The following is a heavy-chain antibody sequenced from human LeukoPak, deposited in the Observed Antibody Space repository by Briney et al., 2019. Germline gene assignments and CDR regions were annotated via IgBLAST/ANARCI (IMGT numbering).Heavy chain of an antibody. CDR2: MNPNSGNT. V-gene: IGHV1-8*03. CDR1: GYTFTSYD. J-gene: IGHJ6*03. Sequence: ASVKVSCKASGYTFTSYDINWVRQATGQGLEWMGWMNPNSGNTGYAQKFQGRVTITRNTSISTAYMELSSLRSEDTAVYYCARAGYSSGWYGNYYYYYMDVWGKGTTVTVSS. D-gene: IGHD6-19*01. CDR3: ARAGYSSGWYGNYYYYYMDV.